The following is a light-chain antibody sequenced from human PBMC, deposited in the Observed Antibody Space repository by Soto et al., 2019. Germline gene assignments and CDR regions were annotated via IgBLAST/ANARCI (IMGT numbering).Light chain of an antibody. V-gene: IGKV3-15*01. Sequence: EIVLTQSPGTLSLSPGERATLSCRASESVSSNLAWYQQKAGQAPRLLIYGASTRATGVPARFSGSGSGTEFTLTISSLQSEDFAVYYCQQYGSSPRTFGRGTKVDIK. CDR2: GAS. J-gene: IGKJ1*01. CDR1: ESVSSN. CDR3: QQYGSSPRT.